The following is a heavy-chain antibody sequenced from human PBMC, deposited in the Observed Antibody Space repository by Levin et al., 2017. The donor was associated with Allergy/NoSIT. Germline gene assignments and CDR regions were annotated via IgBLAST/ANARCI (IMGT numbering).Heavy chain of an antibody. CDR1: GYIFNSYW. CDR2: IDPSDSYT. Sequence: GESLKISCKGSGYIFNSYWISWVRQMPGKGLEWMGRIDPSDSYTNYSPSFQGHVTISVDKSISTAYLQWSSLKASDSAMYYCARGGGDLDYWGQGTLVTVSS. J-gene: IGHJ4*02. CDR3: ARGGGDLDY. V-gene: IGHV5-10-1*01. D-gene: IGHD3-16*01.